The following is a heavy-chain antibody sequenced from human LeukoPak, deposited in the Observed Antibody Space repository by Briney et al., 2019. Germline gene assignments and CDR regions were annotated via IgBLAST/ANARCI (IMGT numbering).Heavy chain of an antibody. V-gene: IGHV1-2*04. Sequence: ASVKVSCKASGYTFTGYYMHWVRQAPGQGLEWMGWINPNSGGTNYAQKFQGWVTMTRDTSISTAYMELSRLRSDDTAVYFCARENGDYGEYYFDYWGQGTLVTVSS. CDR2: INPNSGGT. D-gene: IGHD4-17*01. CDR3: ARENGDYGEYYFDY. CDR1: GYTFTGYY. J-gene: IGHJ4*02.